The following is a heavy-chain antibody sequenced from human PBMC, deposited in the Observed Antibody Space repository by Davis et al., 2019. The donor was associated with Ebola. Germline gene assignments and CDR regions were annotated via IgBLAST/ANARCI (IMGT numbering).Heavy chain of an antibody. CDR3: ARDERGAAAVPYYFDY. V-gene: IGHV3-66*01. J-gene: IGHJ4*02. Sequence: GGSLRLSCAASGFTVSSNYMSWVRQAPGKGLEWVSVIYSGGSTYYADSVKGRFTISRDNSKNTLYLQMNSLRAKDTAVYYCARDERGAAAVPYYFDYWGQGTLVTVSS. CDR2: IYSGGST. D-gene: IGHD6-13*01. CDR1: GFTVSSNY.